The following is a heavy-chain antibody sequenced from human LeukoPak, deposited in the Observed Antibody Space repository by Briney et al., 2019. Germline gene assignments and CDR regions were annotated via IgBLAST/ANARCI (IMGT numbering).Heavy chain of an antibody. J-gene: IGHJ4*02. D-gene: IGHD2-21*02. Sequence: WGSARLSCAASGFTFSSYSMNWVRQAPGKGLEWVSSISSSSTYIYYADSVKGRFTISRDNAKNSLYLQMNSLRAEDTAVYYCARSVTGEPYDYWGQGALVIVSS. CDR2: ISSSSTYI. CDR3: ARSVTGEPYDY. V-gene: IGHV3-21*01. CDR1: GFTFSSYS.